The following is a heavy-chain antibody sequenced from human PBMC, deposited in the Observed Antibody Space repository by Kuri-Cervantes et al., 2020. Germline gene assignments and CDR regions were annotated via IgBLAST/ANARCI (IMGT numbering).Heavy chain of an antibody. V-gene: IGHV3-74*01. CDR2: ISRDGRST. Sequence: GESLKISCAASGFTFGDYWMHWVRQVPGKGLVWVSRISRDGRSTSYADSVKGRFTISRDNAKNTLYLQMNSLRAEDTAVYSCTRGRDGNYGYSDNWGQGTLVTVSS. D-gene: IGHD1-7*01. CDR3: TRGRDGNYGYSDN. CDR1: GFTFGDYW. J-gene: IGHJ4*02.